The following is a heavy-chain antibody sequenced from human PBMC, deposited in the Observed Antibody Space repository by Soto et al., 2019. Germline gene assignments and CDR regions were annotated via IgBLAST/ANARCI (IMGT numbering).Heavy chain of an antibody. CDR2: IYPGDSDT. J-gene: IGHJ6*02. CDR1: GYSFTSYW. D-gene: IGHD3-16*01. CDR3: ARLLNYDYVWGSYYYYGMDV. V-gene: IGHV5-51*01. Sequence: GESLKISGQGSGYSFTSYWIGWVRQMPGKGLEWMGIIYPGDSDTRYSPSFQGQVPISADKSISTASLQWSSLKASGTAMYYCARLLNYDYVWGSYYYYGMDVWGQGTTVTVSS.